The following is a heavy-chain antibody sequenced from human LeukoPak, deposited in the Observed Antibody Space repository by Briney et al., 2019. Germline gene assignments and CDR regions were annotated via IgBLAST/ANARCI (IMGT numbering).Heavy chain of an antibody. J-gene: IGHJ4*02. CDR1: GGSVSSGSYY. CDR3: ARVGDYSNFYFDY. Sequence: SETLSLTCTVSGGSVSSGSYYWSWIRQPPGKGLEWIGYIYYSGSTNYNPSLKSRVTISVDTSKNQFSLKLSSVTAADTAVYYCARVGDYSNFYFDYRGQGTLVTVSS. V-gene: IGHV4-61*01. D-gene: IGHD4-11*01. CDR2: IYYSGST.